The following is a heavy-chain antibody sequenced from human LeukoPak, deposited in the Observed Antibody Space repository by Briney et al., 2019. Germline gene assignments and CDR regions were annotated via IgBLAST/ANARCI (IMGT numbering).Heavy chain of an antibody. J-gene: IGHJ4*02. CDR3: ARGSHGDYGRRKYFDY. CDR2: INHSGST. V-gene: IGHV4-34*01. Sequence: SETLSLTCAVYGGSFSGYYWSWIRQPPGKGLEWIGEINHSGSTNYNPSLKSRVTISVDTSKNQFSLKLSSVTAADAAVYYCARGSHGDYGRRKYFDYWGRGTLVTVSS. CDR1: GGSFSGYY. D-gene: IGHD4-17*01.